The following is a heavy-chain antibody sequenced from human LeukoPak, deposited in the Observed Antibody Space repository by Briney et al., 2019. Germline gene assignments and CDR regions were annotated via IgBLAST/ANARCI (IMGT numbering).Heavy chain of an antibody. J-gene: IGHJ4*02. Sequence: SETLSLTCTVSGGSISSSSYYWGWIRQPPGMGLEWIGGIYYTGSTLYYNPSLKSRVTISVDKSKNQFSLKLSSVTAADTAVYYCARAFDYWGQGALVTVSS. CDR1: GGSISSSSYY. V-gene: IGHV4-39*07. CDR3: ARAFDY. CDR2: IYYTGSTL.